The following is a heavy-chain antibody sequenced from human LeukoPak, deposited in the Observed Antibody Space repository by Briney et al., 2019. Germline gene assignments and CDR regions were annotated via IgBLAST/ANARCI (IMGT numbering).Heavy chain of an antibody. Sequence: GGSLRLSCAASGFTFDDYAMHWVRQAPGKGLEWVSGISWNSGSIGYADSVKGRFTISRDNAKNSLYLQMNSLRAEDTAVYYCARGADYYYFDYWGQGTLVTVSS. V-gene: IGHV3-9*01. CDR1: GFTFDDYA. CDR2: ISWNSGSI. J-gene: IGHJ4*02. D-gene: IGHD4-11*01. CDR3: ARGADYYYFDY.